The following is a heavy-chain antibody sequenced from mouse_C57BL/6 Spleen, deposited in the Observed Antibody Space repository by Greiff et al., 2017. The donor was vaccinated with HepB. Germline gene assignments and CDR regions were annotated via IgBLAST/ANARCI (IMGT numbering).Heavy chain of an antibody. CDR1: GYTFTSYG. CDR3: ARGNSKGYAMDY. D-gene: IGHD2-5*01. CDR2: IYPRSGNT. V-gene: IGHV1-81*01. J-gene: IGHJ4*01. Sequence: VQRVESGAELARPGASVKLSCKASGYTFTSYGISWVKQRTGQGLEWIGEIYPRSGNTYYNEKFKGKATLTADKSSSTAYMELRSLTSEDSAVYFCARGNSKGYAMDYWGQGTSVTVSS.